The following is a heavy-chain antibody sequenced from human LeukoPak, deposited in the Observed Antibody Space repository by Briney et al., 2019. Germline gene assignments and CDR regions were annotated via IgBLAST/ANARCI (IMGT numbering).Heavy chain of an antibody. CDR3: ARELVSLGTGYFDL. CDR1: GFTFSSYA. J-gene: IGHJ2*01. CDR2: ITGSSTWT. V-gene: IGHV3-23*01. D-gene: IGHD7-27*01. Sequence: PGGSLRLSCAGSGFTFSSYAMSWVRQAPGKGLEWVSGITGSSTWTYYADSVKGRFTISRDNSNNTLHLQMNSLRAEDTAIYYCARELVSLGTGYFDLWGRGTLVTVSS.